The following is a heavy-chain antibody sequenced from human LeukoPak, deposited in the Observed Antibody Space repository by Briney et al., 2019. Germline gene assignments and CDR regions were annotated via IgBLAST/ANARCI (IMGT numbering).Heavy chain of an antibody. CDR3: ARDPPGPASSTWIPPGY. D-gene: IGHD5-12*01. Sequence: GGSLRLSCAASGFTFSSYAMSWVRQAPGKGLEWVSAISGSGGSTYYADSVKGRFTISRDNAKNSLYLQMNSLRAEDTAVYYCARDPPGPASSTWIPPGYWGQGTLVTVSS. V-gene: IGHV3-23*01. J-gene: IGHJ4*02. CDR1: GFTFSSYA. CDR2: ISGSGGST.